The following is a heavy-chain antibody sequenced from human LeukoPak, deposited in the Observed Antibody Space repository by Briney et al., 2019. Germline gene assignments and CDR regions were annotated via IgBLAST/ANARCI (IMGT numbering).Heavy chain of an antibody. J-gene: IGHJ6*03. CDR1: GFTFSSYW. CDR3: ARVQSDPFLLDYYYYYMDV. CDR2: INTDGSST. Sequence: GGSLRLSCAASGFTFSSYWMHWVRQAPGKGLVWVSRINTDGSSTSYADSVKGRFTISRDNAKNTLYLQMNSLRAEDTAVCYCARVQSDPFLLDYYYYYMDVWGKGTTVTVSS. V-gene: IGHV3-74*01. D-gene: IGHD2-21*02.